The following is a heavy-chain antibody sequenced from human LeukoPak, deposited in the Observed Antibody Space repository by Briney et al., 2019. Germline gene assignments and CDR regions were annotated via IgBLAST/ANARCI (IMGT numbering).Heavy chain of an antibody. J-gene: IGHJ4*02. CDR3: AKDQWSYGGNSDY. V-gene: IGHV3-23*01. D-gene: IGHD1-26*01. CDR2: ISGSGGST. Sequence: GGSLRLSCAASGFTFSSYVMTWVRQTPGKGLEWVSAISGSGGSTYYADSVKGRFTISRDNSKNTLYLQMNSLRAEDTAVYYCAKDQWSYGGNSDYWGQGTLVTVSS. CDR1: GFTFSSYV.